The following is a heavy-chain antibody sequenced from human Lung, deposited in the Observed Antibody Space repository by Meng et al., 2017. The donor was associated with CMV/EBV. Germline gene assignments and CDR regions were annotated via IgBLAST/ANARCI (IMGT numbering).Heavy chain of an antibody. V-gene: IGHV3-23*01. CDR3: AKAPSRFLKLLIQGRG. J-gene: IGHJ4*02. CDR2: ISPSGGTT. Sequence: GESLKISCEASGFTFSSYPMNWVRRAPGKGLEWVSTISPSGGTTYYADSVKGRFTVSRDNSKNRLYLEMTSLRAEDTAIYYCAKAPSRFLKLLIQGRGWGQGTLVTVSS. CDR1: GFTFSSYP. D-gene: IGHD3-3*01.